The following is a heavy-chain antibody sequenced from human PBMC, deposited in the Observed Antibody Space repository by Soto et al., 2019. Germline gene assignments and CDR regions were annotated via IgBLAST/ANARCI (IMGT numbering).Heavy chain of an antibody. CDR2: IYYSGST. CDR3: ARQGYSSSWDNWFDP. Sequence: SETLSLTCTVSGGSISSYYWSWIRQPPGKGLEWIGYIYYSGSTNYNPSLKSRVTISVDTSKNQFSLKLSSVTAADTAVYYCARQGYSSSWDNWFDPWGQGTLVTVS. V-gene: IGHV4-59*08. J-gene: IGHJ5*02. D-gene: IGHD6-13*01. CDR1: GGSISSYY.